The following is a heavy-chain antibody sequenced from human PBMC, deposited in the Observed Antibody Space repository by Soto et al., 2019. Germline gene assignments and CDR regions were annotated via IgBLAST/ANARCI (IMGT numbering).Heavy chain of an antibody. V-gene: IGHV1-69*13. CDR1: GGSFSMYA. D-gene: IGHD5-12*01. CDR2: VVPLFGTP. CDR3: ARGVDVMAKYEH. J-gene: IGHJ1*01. Sequence: QFQLVQSGAEVKEPGSSVKVSCKTSGGSFSMYAISWVRQAPVQGLEWLGGVVPLFGTPNYAQKFLDRVTITAAEAKSTGYRELSSLTSEDTAVYFCARGVDVMAKYEHGGQGSLVTVSS.